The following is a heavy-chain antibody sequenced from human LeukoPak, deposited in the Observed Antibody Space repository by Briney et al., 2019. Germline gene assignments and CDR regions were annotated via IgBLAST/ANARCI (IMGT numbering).Heavy chain of an antibody. D-gene: IGHD3-22*01. CDR3: ARDDVPYYDSSGYHFDY. V-gene: IGHV1-46*01. CDR2: INPSGGST. CDR1: GYTFTSYY. Sequence: ASVKVSCKASGYTFTSYYMHWVRQAPGQGLEWMGIINPSGGSTSYAQKFQGRVTMTRDTSTSTVYMELSSLRSEDTAVYYCARDDVPYYDSSGYHFDYWGQGTLVTVSS. J-gene: IGHJ4*02.